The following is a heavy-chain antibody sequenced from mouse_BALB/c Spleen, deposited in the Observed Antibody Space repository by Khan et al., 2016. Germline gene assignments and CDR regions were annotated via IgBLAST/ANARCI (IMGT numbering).Heavy chain of an antibody. CDR3: ARTGDYPYYSMDY. Sequence: QIQLVQSGPELKKPGETVKISCKASEYTFTNYGMNWVKQAPGKGLKWMGWINTNTGEPTYAEEFKGRFAFSLEASASTAYLQVNNLKNADSATDFGARTGDYPYYSMDYRRQGTSGTVSS. D-gene: IGHD2-13*01. J-gene: IGHJ4*01. V-gene: IGHV9-3*02. CDR2: INTNTGEP. CDR1: EYTFTNYG.